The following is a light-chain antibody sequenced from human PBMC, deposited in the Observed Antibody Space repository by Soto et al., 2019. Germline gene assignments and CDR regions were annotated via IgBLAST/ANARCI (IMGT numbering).Light chain of an antibody. J-gene: IGLJ1*01. CDR2: EVS. V-gene: IGLV2-14*01. Sequence: QSALTQPASVSGSPGQSITISCTGTSSDVGNDNFVSWYQHHPGKAPKLTIYEVSYRPSGVSHRFSGSKSGNTASLTLTRLQSADEADYYCSSYTTINTLCADFGHGPTAPVL. CDR1: SSDVGNDNF. CDR3: SSYTTINTLCAD.